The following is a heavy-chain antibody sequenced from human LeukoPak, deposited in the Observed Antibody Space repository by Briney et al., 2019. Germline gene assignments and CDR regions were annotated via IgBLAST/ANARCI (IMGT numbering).Heavy chain of an antibody. Sequence: GGSLRLSCAASGFSFDNYAIHWVRQAPGKGLEWVAVISYDGSNRYYPDSVKGRFTISRDNSKNVLYLQMNSLRAEDTAVYYCAKNRVATTGTYGMDVWGQGTTVTVSS. D-gene: IGHD5-12*01. CDR2: ISYDGSNR. CDR3: AKNRVATTGTYGMDV. V-gene: IGHV3-30*18. CDR1: GFSFDNYA. J-gene: IGHJ6*02.